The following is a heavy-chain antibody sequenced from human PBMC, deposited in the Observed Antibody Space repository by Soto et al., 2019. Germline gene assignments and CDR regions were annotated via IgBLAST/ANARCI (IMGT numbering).Heavy chain of an antibody. Sequence: ASVKVSCKTSGFTLTNYYMHWLRQAPGQGLEWMGVINPSDGGTTYAQKFQGRVTMTRGTATSTVYMELSSLGSEDTAVYYCARTIVAAASPYQHWGQGTLVTVSS. D-gene: IGHD6-13*01. CDR1: GFTLTNYY. CDR2: INPSDGGT. V-gene: IGHV1-46*01. J-gene: IGHJ1*01. CDR3: ARTIVAAASPYQH.